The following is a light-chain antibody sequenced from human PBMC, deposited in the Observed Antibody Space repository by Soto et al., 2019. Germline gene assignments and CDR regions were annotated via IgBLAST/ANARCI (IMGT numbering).Light chain of an antibody. J-gene: IGKJ4*01. V-gene: IGKV3-11*01. CDR2: GAS. Sequence: EIVLTQSPATLALSPGERATLSCRASQSVSSYLAWFQQKPGQAPRLLVYGASNRATGSPARFSGSGSGTDFTLTISSLEPEDFALYYCQQRSNWPLTFVGGTKVEIK. CDR3: QQRSNWPLT. CDR1: QSVSSY.